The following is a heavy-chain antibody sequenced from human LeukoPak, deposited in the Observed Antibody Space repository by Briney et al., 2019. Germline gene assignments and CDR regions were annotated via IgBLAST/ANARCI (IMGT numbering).Heavy chain of an antibody. CDR1: VFTFSSYE. J-gene: IGHJ3*02. CDR3: ARATHCSGGSCLGDAFDI. V-gene: IGHV3-48*03. D-gene: IGHD2-15*01. Sequence: GGSLRLSCAASVFTFSSYEMNWVPQAPGKGLEGVSYISSSGSTIYYADSVKGRFTISRDNAKNSLYLQMNSLRAEDTALYYCARATHCSGGSCLGDAFDIWGQGAMVTVSS. CDR2: ISSSGSTI.